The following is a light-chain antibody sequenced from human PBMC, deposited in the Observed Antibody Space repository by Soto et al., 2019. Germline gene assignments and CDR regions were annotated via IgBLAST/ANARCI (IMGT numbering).Light chain of an antibody. V-gene: IGKV3-20*01. CDR3: HQYANSPLT. CDR1: QSVARNL. Sequence: EIVLTQSPGTLSLSPGERATLSCRASQSVARNLLARFQQRPGQPPRLLIYDATGRATGIPDRFSGSGSATDFTLTINRLEPEDFAAYYCHQYANSPLTFGQGTKLEIK. CDR2: DAT. J-gene: IGKJ2*01.